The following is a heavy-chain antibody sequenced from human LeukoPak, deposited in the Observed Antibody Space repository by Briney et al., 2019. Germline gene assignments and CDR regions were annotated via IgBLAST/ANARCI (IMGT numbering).Heavy chain of an antibody. CDR3: ARDGDVLLWFGEFPEGDAFDI. V-gene: IGHV1-3*01. CDR1: GYTFTSYA. Sequence: ASVKVSCKASGYTFTSYAMHWVRQAPGQRLEWMGWINAGNGNTKYSQKFQGRVTITRDTSASTAYMELSSLRSEDTAVYYCARDGDVLLWFGEFPEGDAFDIWGQGTMVTASS. D-gene: IGHD3-10*01. J-gene: IGHJ3*02. CDR2: INAGNGNT.